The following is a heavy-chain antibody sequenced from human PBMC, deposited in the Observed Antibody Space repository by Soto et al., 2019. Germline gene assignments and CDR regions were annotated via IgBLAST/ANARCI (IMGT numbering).Heavy chain of an antibody. CDR1: GGTFNTYA. J-gene: IGHJ4*02. Sequence: QVQLVQSGAEMKKPGSSVKVSCQSSGGTFNTYAMNWGRQAPGQGPEWMGDISPMFGAANYAPKFQGRVTITADESTGTSYMQLRLFTSEDTSLYVCAREVQVPTPAVVYWGQGNLVTVSS. CDR3: AREVQVPTPAVVY. V-gene: IGHV1-69*19. CDR2: ISPMFGAA. D-gene: IGHD3-10*01.